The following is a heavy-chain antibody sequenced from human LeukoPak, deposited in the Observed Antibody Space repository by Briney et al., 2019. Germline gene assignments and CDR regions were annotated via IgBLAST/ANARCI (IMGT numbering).Heavy chain of an antibody. CDR2: ISYDGSDK. V-gene: IGHV3-30*04. CDR1: GFTFSNYA. J-gene: IGHJ4*02. CDR3: ARVRLREDY. D-gene: IGHD4-17*01. Sequence: GGSLRLSCAASGFTFSNYAMHWVRQAPGKGLEWVAAISYDGSDKYYADSVKGRFTISRDNAKNSLYLQMNSLRAEDTAVYYCARVRLREDYWGQGTLVTVSS.